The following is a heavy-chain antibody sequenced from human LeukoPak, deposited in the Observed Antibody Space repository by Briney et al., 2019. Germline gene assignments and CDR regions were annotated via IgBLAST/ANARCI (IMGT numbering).Heavy chain of an antibody. CDR2: INHSGST. Sequence: SETLSLTCAVYGGSFSGYYWSWTRQPPGKGLEWIGEINHSGSTNYNPSLKSRVTISVDTSKNQFSLKLSSVTAADTAVYYCARAGYCSGGSCYRGPSTWGQGTLVTVSS. CDR1: GGSFSGYY. V-gene: IGHV4-34*01. J-gene: IGHJ4*02. CDR3: ARAGYCSGGSCYRGPST. D-gene: IGHD2-15*01.